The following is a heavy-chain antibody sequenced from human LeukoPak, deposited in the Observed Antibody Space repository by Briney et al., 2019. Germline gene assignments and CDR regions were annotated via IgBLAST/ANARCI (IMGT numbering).Heavy chain of an antibody. CDR2: MDTDGRTT. Sequence: GGSLRLSCAASGFTFISYGMQWVRQVPGKGLVWVARMDTDGRTTDYADSVKGRFTISRDNARNTLYLQMRSLRADDTALYYCATDVTGSEDRWGQGTLVTVSS. J-gene: IGHJ5*02. D-gene: IGHD6-25*01. V-gene: IGHV3-74*01. CDR3: ATDVTGSEDR. CDR1: GFTFISYG.